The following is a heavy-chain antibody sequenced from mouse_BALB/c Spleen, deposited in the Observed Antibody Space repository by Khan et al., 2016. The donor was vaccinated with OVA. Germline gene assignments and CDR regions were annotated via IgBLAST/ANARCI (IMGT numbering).Heavy chain of an antibody. CDR1: GYSITSGYG. CDR2: ISYSGNT. CDR3: ARTARLKY. J-gene: IGHJ2*01. V-gene: IGHV3-2*02. Sequence: EVQLQESGPGLVKPSQSLSLTCTVTGYSITSGYGWNWIRQFPGNKLEWMGYISYSGNTNYNPSLKSRISITRDKSKNPFFLQLNSETTEDTATYYSARTARLKYWGQGTTLTVSS. D-gene: IGHD1-2*01.